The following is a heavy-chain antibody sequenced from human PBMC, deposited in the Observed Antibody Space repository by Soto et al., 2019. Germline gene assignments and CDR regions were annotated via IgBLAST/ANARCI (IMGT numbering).Heavy chain of an antibody. Sequence: QVQLVQSGAEVKKPGASVKVSCKASGYTFTSYAMHWVRQAPGQRLEWMGWINAGNGNTKYSQKFQGRVTITRDTYASTAYMEPSRLRAVDTAVYDCASDSGAFDPWGQGTLVTVSS. D-gene: IGHD1-26*01. V-gene: IGHV1-3*01. CDR1: GYTFTSYA. CDR2: INAGNGNT. CDR3: ASDSGAFDP. J-gene: IGHJ5*02.